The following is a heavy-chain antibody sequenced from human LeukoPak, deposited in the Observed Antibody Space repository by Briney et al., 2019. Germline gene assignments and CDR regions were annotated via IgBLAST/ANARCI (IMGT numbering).Heavy chain of an antibody. CDR2: INPSGGST. D-gene: IGHD4-23*01. CDR3: ARAATTVVTATNNWFDP. Sequence: ASVKVSCKASGYTFTSYYMHWVRQAPGQGLEWMGIINPSGGSTSYAQKFQGRVTMTRDMSTSTVHMELSSLRSEDTAVYYCARAATTVVTATNNWFDPWGQGTLVTVSS. J-gene: IGHJ5*02. CDR1: GYTFTSYY. V-gene: IGHV1-46*01.